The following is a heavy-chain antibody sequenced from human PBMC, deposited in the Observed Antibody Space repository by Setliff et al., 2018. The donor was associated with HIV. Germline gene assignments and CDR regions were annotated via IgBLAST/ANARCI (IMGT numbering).Heavy chain of an antibody. CDR2: IDPTTGDT. CDR3: ATFDYGHSLGKIDY. Sequence: ASVKVSCKASGYTFTAYYIHWVRQAPGQGLEWMGRIDPTTGDTRYTRRFQGRVTMTRDTSISSVYMELSRLTSDDTAVYFCATFDYGHSLGKIDYWGQGTLVTVSS. J-gene: IGHJ4*02. CDR1: GYTFTAYY. V-gene: IGHV1-2*06. D-gene: IGHD4-17*01.